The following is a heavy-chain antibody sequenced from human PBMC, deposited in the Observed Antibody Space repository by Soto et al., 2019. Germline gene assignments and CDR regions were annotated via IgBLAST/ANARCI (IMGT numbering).Heavy chain of an antibody. CDR3: AKDPVGVLPAGDDNWLDL. CDR2: ISGSGGST. V-gene: IGHV3-23*01. J-gene: IGHJ5*02. D-gene: IGHD7-27*01. Sequence: GGSLRLSCAASGFTFSSYAMSWVRQAPGKGLEWVSAISGSGGSTYYADSVKGRFTIFRDNSKNTLYLQMNSLRAEDTAVYYCAKDPVGVLPAGDDNWLDLWGQGTLVTVSS. CDR1: GFTFSSYA.